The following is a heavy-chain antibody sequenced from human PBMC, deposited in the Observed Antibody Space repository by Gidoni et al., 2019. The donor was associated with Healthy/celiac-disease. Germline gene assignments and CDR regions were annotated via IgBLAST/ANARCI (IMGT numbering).Heavy chain of an antibody. CDR3: ARASRLVVVTFYYYYGMDV. V-gene: IGHV1-8*01. D-gene: IGHD3-22*01. J-gene: IGHJ6*02. Sequence: QVQLVQSGAEVKKPGASVKVSCKASGYTFTSYAINWVRQATGQGLEWMGWMNPNSGNTGYAQKFQGRVTMTRNTSISTAYMELSSLRSEDTAVYYCARASRLVVVTFYYYYGMDVWGQGTTVTVSS. CDR2: MNPNSGNT. CDR1: GYTFTSYA.